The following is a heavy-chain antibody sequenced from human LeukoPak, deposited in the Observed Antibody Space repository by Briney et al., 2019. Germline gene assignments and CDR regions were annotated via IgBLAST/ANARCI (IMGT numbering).Heavy chain of an antibody. J-gene: IGHJ4*02. Sequence: SETLSLTCAVYGGSFSGYYWSWIRQPPGKGLEWIGEINHSGSTNYNPSLKSRVTISVDTSKNQFSLKLSSVTAADTAVYYCARASGVEMATTSYFDYWGQGTLVTVSS. D-gene: IGHD5-24*01. V-gene: IGHV4-34*01. CDR1: GGSFSGYY. CDR3: ARASGVEMATTSYFDY. CDR2: INHSGST.